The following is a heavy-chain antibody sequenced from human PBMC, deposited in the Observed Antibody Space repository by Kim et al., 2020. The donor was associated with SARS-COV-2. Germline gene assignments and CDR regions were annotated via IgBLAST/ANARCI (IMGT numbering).Heavy chain of an antibody. CDR2: IKQDGSEK. J-gene: IGHJ4*02. Sequence: GGSLRLSCAASGFTFSSYWMSWVRQAPGKGLEWVANIKQDGSEKYYVDSVKGRFTISRDNAKNSLYLQMNSLRAEDTAVYYCARDHSNYVSLPKYNDYWGQGTLVTVSS. V-gene: IGHV3-7*01. CDR1: GFTFSSYW. CDR3: ARDHSNYVSLPKYNDY. D-gene: IGHD4-4*01.